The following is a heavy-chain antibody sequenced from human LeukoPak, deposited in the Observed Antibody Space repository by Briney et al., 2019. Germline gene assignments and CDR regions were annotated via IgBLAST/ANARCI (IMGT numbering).Heavy chain of an antibody. Sequence: GSLRLSCAASGFTFSSYAMSWIRQPPGKGLEWIGEINHSGSTNYNPSLKSRVTISVDTSKNQFSLKLSSVTAADTAVYYCAREGSSWYWGTATRGWYFDLWGRGTLVTVSS. CDR2: INHSGST. CDR1: GFTFSSYA. D-gene: IGHD6-13*01. J-gene: IGHJ2*01. CDR3: AREGSSWYWGTATRGWYFDL. V-gene: IGHV4-34*01.